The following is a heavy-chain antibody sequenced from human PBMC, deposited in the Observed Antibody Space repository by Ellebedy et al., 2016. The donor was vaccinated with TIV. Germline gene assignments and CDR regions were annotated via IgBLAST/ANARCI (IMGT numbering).Heavy chain of an antibody. Sequence: AASVKVSCKASGYTFSKYAIYWVRQAPGQRLEWMGRINAGNGYTKYSQKFEGRVTSTRDTSASTAYMELSSLRSEDTAVYYCARSTAISWFDPWGQGTLVTVSS. CDR1: GYTFSKYA. V-gene: IGHV1-3*01. D-gene: IGHD5-18*01. CDR2: INAGNGYT. CDR3: ARSTAISWFDP. J-gene: IGHJ5*02.